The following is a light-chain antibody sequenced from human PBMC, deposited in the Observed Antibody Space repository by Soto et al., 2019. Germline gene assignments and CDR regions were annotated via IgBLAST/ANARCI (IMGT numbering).Light chain of an antibody. V-gene: IGLV4-69*01. CDR2: LNSDGSH. J-gene: IGLJ2*01. CDR1: SGHSSYA. CDR3: QAWGTGHVV. Sequence: QLVLTQSPSASASLGASVKLTCTLSSGHSSYAIAWHQQQPEKGPRYLMKLNSDGSHSKGDGIPDRFSGSGSGAERYLTISSPQSEDEADYYCQAWGTGHVVFGGGTKLTVL.